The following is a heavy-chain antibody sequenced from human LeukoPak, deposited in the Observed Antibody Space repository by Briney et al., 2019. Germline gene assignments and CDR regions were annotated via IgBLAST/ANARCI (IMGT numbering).Heavy chain of an antibody. J-gene: IGHJ3*02. CDR2: ISGSGGST. D-gene: IGHD3-10*01. Sequence: GGSLRLSCAASGFTFSSYAMSWVRQAPGKGLEWVSAISGSGGSTYYADSVKGRFTISRDNSKNTLYLQMNSLRAEDTAVYYCAKGLYYYGSGSWAFDIWGQGTMVTVSS. CDR3: AKGLYYYGSGSWAFDI. V-gene: IGHV3-23*01. CDR1: GFTFSSYA.